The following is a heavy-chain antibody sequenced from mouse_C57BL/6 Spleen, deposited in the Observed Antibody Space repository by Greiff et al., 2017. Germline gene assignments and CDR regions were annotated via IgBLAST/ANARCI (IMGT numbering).Heavy chain of an antibody. CDR3: ARHEEGGGIYYDYDEGFDY. CDR1: GYTFTEYT. Sequence: QVQLKESGAELVKPGASVKLSCKASGYTFTEYTIHWVKQRSGQGLEWIGWFYPGSGSIKYNEKFKDKATLTADKSSSTVYMELSRLTSEDSAVYFCARHEEGGGIYYDYDEGFDYWGQGTTLTVSS. D-gene: IGHD2-4*01. CDR2: FYPGSGSI. J-gene: IGHJ2*01. V-gene: IGHV1-62-2*01.